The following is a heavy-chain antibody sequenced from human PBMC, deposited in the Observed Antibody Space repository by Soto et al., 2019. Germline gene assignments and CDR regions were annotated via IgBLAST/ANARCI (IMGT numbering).Heavy chain of an antibody. CDR2: INSDGSST. CDR1: ACTFSSYW. D-gene: IGHD3-10*01. CDR3: ARPIEITMVRGPMDV. Sequence: PGGSLRLSCAASACTFSSYWMHWVRQAPGKGLVWVSRINSDGSSTRYADSVKGRFTISRDNAKNSLYLQMNSLRAEDTAVYYCARPIEITMVRGPMDVWGQGTTVTVSS. V-gene: IGHV3-74*01. J-gene: IGHJ6*02.